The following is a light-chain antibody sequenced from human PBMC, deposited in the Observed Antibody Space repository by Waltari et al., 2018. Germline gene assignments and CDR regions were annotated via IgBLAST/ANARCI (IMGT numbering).Light chain of an antibody. CDR2: GAS. V-gene: IGKV3-20*01. CDR3: QQYGSSPWT. Sequence: LTQSPGTLSLSPGERANLSCRASQSVSSSYLAWYQQKPGQAPRLLIYGASSRATGIPDRFSGSGSGTDFTLTISRLEPEDFAVYYCQQYGSSPWTFGQGTKVEIK. CDR1: QSVSSSY. J-gene: IGKJ1*01.